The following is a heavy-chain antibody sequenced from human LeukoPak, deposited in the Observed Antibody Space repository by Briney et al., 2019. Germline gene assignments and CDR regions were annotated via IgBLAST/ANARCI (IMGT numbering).Heavy chain of an antibody. V-gene: IGHV5-51*01. CDR3: ARGDIVLMVYAAAFDY. CDR1: GYSFTSYW. Sequence: GESLKISCKGSGYSFTSYWIGWVRQMPGKGLEWMGIIYPGDSDTRYSPSFQGQVTISADKSISTAYLQWSSLKASDTAMYYCARGDIVLMVYAAAFDYWGQGTTVTVSS. CDR2: IYPGDSDT. J-gene: IGHJ4*02. D-gene: IGHD2-8*01.